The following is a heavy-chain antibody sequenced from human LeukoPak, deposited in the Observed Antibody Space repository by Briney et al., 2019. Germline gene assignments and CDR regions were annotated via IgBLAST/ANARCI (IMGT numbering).Heavy chain of an antibody. CDR2: ISGSGGNT. CDR1: GFTFSSYA. CDR3: ARWDYDFWSGRADF. Sequence: QAGGSLRLSCAASGFTFSSYAMNWVRQTPGEGLEWVSGISGSGGNTYYTDSVTGRFTISRDNSKNTLYMQMNSLRAEDTAVYYCARWDYDFWSGRADFWGRGTLVTVSS. D-gene: IGHD3-3*01. V-gene: IGHV3-23*01. J-gene: IGHJ4*02.